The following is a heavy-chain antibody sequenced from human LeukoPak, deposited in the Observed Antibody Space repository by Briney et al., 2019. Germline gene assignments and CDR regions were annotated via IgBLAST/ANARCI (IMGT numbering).Heavy chain of an antibody. CDR2: IDSDGSGT. D-gene: IGHD4-17*01. CDR1: GFTFSSSW. J-gene: IGHJ4*02. Sequence: PGGSLRLSCAVSGFTFSSSWMHWVRQAPGKGLVWVSRIDSDGSGTIYADSVKGRFTISRDNAKNTLFLQMNSLRAEDTAVYYCARVYGGYGDYYFDYWGQGTLVTVSS. V-gene: IGHV3-74*01. CDR3: ARVYGGYGDYYFDY.